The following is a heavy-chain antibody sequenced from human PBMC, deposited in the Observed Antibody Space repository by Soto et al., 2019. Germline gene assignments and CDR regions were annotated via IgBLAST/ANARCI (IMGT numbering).Heavy chain of an antibody. Sequence: EVQLWESGGGLVQPGGSLRLSCAASGFTFSSYSMNWVRQAPGKGLEWVSSISSSSSYIYYADSVKGRFTISRDNAKNSLYLQMNSLRAEDTAVYYCARSRRASGYFDYWGQGTLVTVSS. CDR3: ARSRRASGYFDY. J-gene: IGHJ4*02. CDR1: GFTFSSYS. D-gene: IGHD3-10*01. V-gene: IGHV3-21*02. CDR2: ISSSSSYI.